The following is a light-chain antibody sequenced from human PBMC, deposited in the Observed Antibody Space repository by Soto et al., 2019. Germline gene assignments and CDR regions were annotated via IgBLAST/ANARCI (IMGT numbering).Light chain of an antibody. V-gene: IGKV3-20*01. Sequence: EIGLTQTIGTLSLSQGERATLSCRASQSVSSSYLAWYQQKPGQAPRLLIYGASSRATGIPDRFSGSGSGTDFTLTISRLEPEDFAVYYCQQYGSSGITFGQGTRLEIK. CDR1: QSVSSSY. J-gene: IGKJ5*01. CDR3: QQYGSSGIT. CDR2: GAS.